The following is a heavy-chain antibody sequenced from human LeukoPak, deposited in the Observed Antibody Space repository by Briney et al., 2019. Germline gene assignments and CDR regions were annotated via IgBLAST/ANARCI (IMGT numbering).Heavy chain of an antibody. J-gene: IGHJ1*01. Sequence: KPSETLSLTCAVYGGSFSGYYWSWIRQPPGKGLDWIGEINQSGSTNYNPSLKSRVTISVDTSKNQFSLKLSSVTAADTAVYYCARGRWYYGSGSREGRRYFQHWGQGTLVTVSS. D-gene: IGHD3-10*01. V-gene: IGHV4-34*01. CDR2: INQSGST. CDR3: ARGRWYYGSGSREGRRYFQH. CDR1: GGSFSGYY.